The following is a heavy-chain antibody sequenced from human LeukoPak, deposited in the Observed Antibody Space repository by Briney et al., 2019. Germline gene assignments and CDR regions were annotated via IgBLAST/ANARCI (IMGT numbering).Heavy chain of an antibody. CDR3: ARAPTGTRSNDI. J-gene: IGHJ3*02. D-gene: IGHD1-1*01. CDR1: GGSFSGYY. V-gene: IGHV4-34*01. CDR2: INHSGST. Sequence: SETLSLTCAVYGGSFSGYYWSWIRQPPGKGLEWIGEINHSGSTSYNPSLKSRGTISVDTTKHHVSLKLSSVTAADTAVYYCARAPTGTRSNDIWGQGTMVTVSS.